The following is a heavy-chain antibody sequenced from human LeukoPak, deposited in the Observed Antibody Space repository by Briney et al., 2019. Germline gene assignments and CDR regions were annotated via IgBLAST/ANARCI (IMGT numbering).Heavy chain of an antibody. J-gene: IGHJ5*02. CDR3: ASGTTSPRSNWFDP. V-gene: IGHV3-48*04. CDR1: GFTFSSYG. Sequence: GGSLRLSCAASGFTFSSYGMNWVRQAPGKGLEWVSYISSSSSTIYYADSVKGRFTISRDNAENSLYLQMNSLRAEDTAVYYCASGTTSPRSNWFDPWGQGTLVTVSS. D-gene: IGHD1-14*01. CDR2: ISSSSSTI.